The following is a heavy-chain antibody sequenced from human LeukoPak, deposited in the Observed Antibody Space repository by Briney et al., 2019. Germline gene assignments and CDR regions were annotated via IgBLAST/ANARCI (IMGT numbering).Heavy chain of an antibody. Sequence: GASVTVSCTASGYTFIDYYMHWGRQAPGQGPEWMGWINPNSGGTNYAQKFQGRVTMTRDASISTAYMELSRLRSDDTAVYYCARVRWEVGARFDYWGQGTLVTVSS. CDR3: ARVRWEVGARFDY. J-gene: IGHJ4*02. CDR1: GYTFIDYY. CDR2: INPNSGGT. D-gene: IGHD1-26*01. V-gene: IGHV1-2*02.